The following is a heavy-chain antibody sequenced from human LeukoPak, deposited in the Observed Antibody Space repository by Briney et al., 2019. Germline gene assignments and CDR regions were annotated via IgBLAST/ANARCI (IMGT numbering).Heavy chain of an antibody. CDR2: VKSKASGETT. CDR3: TLIKGWGSGSYYLDY. CDR1: GFSISNDW. Sequence: PGGSLRLSCAASGFSISNDWMSWVRQAPGKGLEWIGRVKSKASGETTDYAAPVKGRFTISRDDAKNTLYLQTNSLKTEDTAVYYCTLIKGWGSGSYYLDYWGQGTLVTVSS. V-gene: IGHV3-15*01. D-gene: IGHD3-10*01. J-gene: IGHJ4*02.